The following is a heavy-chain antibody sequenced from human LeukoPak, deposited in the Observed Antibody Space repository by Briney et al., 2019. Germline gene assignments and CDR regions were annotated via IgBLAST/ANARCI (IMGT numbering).Heavy chain of an antibody. V-gene: IGHV3-11*01. J-gene: IGHJ6*02. CDR3: ARDLPPNYVLRFLAGLYYYGMDV. CDR1: GFTFSDYY. Sequence: PGGSLRLSCAASGFTFSDYYMSWIRQAPGKGLEWVSYISSSGCTIYYADSVKGRFTISRDNAKNSLYLQMNSLRAEDTAVYYCARDLPPNYVLRFLAGLYYYGMDVWGQGTTVTVSS. D-gene: IGHD3-3*01. CDR2: ISSSGCTI.